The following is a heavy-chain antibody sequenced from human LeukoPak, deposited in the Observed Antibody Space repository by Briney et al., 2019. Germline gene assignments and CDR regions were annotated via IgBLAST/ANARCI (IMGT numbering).Heavy chain of an antibody. Sequence: SVKVSCKASGGTFSSYAISWVRQAPGQGLEWMGGIIPIFGTANYAQKFQGRVTITADESTSTAYMELSSLRSEDTAVYYCARASPGIAVAGMSAFDVWGQGTMVTVSS. CDR3: ARASPGIAVAGMSAFDV. J-gene: IGHJ3*01. V-gene: IGHV1-69*13. D-gene: IGHD6-19*01. CDR1: GGTFSSYA. CDR2: IIPIFGTA.